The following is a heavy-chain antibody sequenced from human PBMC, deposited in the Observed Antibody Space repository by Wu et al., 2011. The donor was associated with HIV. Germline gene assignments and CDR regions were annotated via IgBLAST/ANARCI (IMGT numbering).Heavy chain of an antibody. D-gene: IGHD5-18*01. CDR2: ISAYNGDT. CDR1: GYTFTSYG. Sequence: VQLVAGLGREVKKPGASVKVSCKASGYTFTSYGINWVRQAPGQGLEWMGWISAYNGDTNYAQKFQGRVTMTTDTSTSTAYMELRSLRSDDTAVYYCARVVGLYSYDHYYFDYWGQGTLVTVSS. V-gene: IGHV1-18*01. J-gene: IGHJ4*02. CDR3: ARVVGLYSYDHYYFDY.